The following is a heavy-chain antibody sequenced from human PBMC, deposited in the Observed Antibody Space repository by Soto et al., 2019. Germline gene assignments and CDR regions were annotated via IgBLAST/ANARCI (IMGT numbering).Heavy chain of an antibody. D-gene: IGHD6-19*01. Sequence: GGSLRLSCAASGFTVSSNYMSWVRQAPGKGLEWVSVIYSGGSTYYADSVKGRFTISRDNSKNTVYLQMNSLRAEDTAVYYCASVAVAGTGGFDYWGQGTLVTVSS. J-gene: IGHJ4*02. CDR1: GFTVSSNY. V-gene: IGHV3-53*01. CDR3: ASVAVAGTGGFDY. CDR2: IYSGGST.